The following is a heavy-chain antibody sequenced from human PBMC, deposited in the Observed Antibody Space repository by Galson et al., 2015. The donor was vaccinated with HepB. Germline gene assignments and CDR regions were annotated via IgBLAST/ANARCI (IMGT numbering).Heavy chain of an antibody. CDR3: ARGSLVAADAFDI. CDR1: GGSISSGDYY. Sequence: LSLTCTVSGGSISSGDYYWSWIRQPPGKGLEWIGYIYYSGSTYYNPSLKSRVTISVDTSKNQFSLKLSSVTAADTAVYYCARGSLVAADAFDIWGQGTMVIVSS. CDR2: IYYSGST. D-gene: IGHD2-15*01. V-gene: IGHV4-30-4*01. J-gene: IGHJ3*02.